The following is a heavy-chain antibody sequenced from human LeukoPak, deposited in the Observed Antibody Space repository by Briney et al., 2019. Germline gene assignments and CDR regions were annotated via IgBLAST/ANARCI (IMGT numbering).Heavy chain of an antibody. J-gene: IGHJ4*02. CDR3: AKDLDSTGYFYGGDN. Sequence: GGSLRLSCTASGFTFSNYAMNCVRQAPGKGLEWVSLISTSDNTHYADSVKGRFTISRDISKNTLYLQMNSLRAEDTAVYYCAKDLDSTGYFYGGDNWGQGTLVTVSS. V-gene: IGHV3-23*01. D-gene: IGHD3-22*01. CDR1: GFTFSNYA. CDR2: ISTSDNT.